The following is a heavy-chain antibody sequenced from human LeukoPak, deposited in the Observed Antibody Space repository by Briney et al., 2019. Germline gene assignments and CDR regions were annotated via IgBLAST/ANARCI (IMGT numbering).Heavy chain of an antibody. CDR1: GFTFSSYA. J-gene: IGHJ4*02. CDR3: AKANWYYDFWSGYYEMYYFDY. CDR2: ISGSGGST. D-gene: IGHD3-3*01. V-gene: IGHV3-23*01. Sequence: GGSLRLSCAASGFTFSSYAMSWVRQAPGKGLEWVSAISGSGGSTYYPDSVKGRFTISRDNSKNTLYLQMNSLRAEDTAVYYCAKANWYYDFWSGYYEMYYFDYWGQGTLVTVSS.